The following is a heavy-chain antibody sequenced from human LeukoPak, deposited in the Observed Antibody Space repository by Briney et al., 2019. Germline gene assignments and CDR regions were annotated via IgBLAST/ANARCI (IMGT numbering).Heavy chain of an antibody. D-gene: IGHD6-13*01. V-gene: IGHV4-59*02. CDR1: GASVSSYY. CDR2: IYYGGST. Sequence: PSETLSLTCTVSGASVSSYYWSWIRQPPGKGLEWIGYIYYGGSTNYNPSLKSRVTISGDTSKNQLSLKLMSVTAADTAVYYCAKSASAYSSSCPDYWGQGTLVTVSS. J-gene: IGHJ4*02. CDR3: AKSASAYSSSCPDY.